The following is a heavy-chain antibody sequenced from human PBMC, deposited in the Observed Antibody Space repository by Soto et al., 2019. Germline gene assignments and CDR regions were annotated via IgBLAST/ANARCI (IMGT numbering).Heavy chain of an antibody. Sequence: SETLSLTCTVSGGSISSYDWSCIRQPPGKGLEWIGYIYYSGSTNYNPSLKSRVTISVDKSKNQFSLKLSSVTAADTAVYYCARFETAAGYCDWWGQGALVTVSS. V-gene: IGHV4-59*01. D-gene: IGHD6-13*01. CDR3: ARFETAAGYCDW. CDR1: GGSISSYD. J-gene: IGHJ4*02. CDR2: IYYSGST.